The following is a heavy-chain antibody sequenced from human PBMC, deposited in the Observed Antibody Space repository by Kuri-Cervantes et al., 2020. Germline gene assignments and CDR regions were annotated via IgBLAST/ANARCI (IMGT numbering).Heavy chain of an antibody. CDR2: IIPIFGTA. Sequence: SVKVSCKASGGTFSSYAISWVRQAPGQGLEWMGGIIPIFGTANYAQKFQGRVTMTRDTSTSTVYMELSSLRSDDTAVYYCARQDVSTVTLDYWGQGTLVTVSS. V-gene: IGHV1-69*05. CDR1: GGTFSSYA. CDR3: ARQDVSTVTLDY. J-gene: IGHJ4*02. D-gene: IGHD4-17*01.